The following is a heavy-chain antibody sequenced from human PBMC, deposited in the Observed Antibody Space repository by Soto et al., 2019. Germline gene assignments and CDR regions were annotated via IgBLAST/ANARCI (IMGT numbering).Heavy chain of an antibody. V-gene: IGHV3-30-3*01. Sequence: PGGSLRLSCAASGFTFSSYAMHWVHQAPGKGLEWVAVISYDGSNKYYADSVKGRFTISRDNSKNTLYLQMNSLRAEDTAVFYCAREVFPQESYHYYYGMDVWGQGTTVTVSS. CDR3: AREVFPQESYHYYYGMDV. CDR1: GFTFSSYA. D-gene: IGHD2-21*01. CDR2: ISYDGSNK. J-gene: IGHJ6*02.